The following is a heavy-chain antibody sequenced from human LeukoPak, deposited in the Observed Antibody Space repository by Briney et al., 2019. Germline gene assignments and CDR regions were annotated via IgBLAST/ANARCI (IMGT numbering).Heavy chain of an antibody. CDR1: GLTFSNAW. CDR2: IKSKTDGDTT. CDR3: TIDLRRENDWSDP. J-gene: IGHJ5*02. Sequence: GGSLRLSCAASGLTFSNAWMSWVRQAPGKGLEWVGRIKSKTDGDTTDYAAPAKGRFTISRDDSKNTLYLQMNSLTIADTAVYYCTIDLRRENDWSDPWGQGTLVTVSS. V-gene: IGHV3-15*01.